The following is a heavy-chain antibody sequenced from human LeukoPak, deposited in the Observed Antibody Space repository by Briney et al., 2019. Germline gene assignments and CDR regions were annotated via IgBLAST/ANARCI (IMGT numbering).Heavy chain of an antibody. CDR3: ARDRYNYYYYMDV. J-gene: IGHJ6*03. V-gene: IGHV3-11*04. CDR2: ISSNGNTR. CDR1: GFTFSDYY. Sequence: PGGTLRLSCAASGFTFSDYYMTWIRQAPGKGLEGVSYISSNGNTRYYADSVKGRFTISRDNAKNSLYLQMNSLRAEDTAVYYCARDRYNYYYYMDVWGKGTTVTVSS.